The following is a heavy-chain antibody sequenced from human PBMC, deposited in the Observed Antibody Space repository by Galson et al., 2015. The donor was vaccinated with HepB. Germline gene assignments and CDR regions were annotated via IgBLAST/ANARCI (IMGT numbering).Heavy chain of an antibody. CDR3: AKGGIFGVYDILSVSDY. CDR1: GFTFSNFA. V-gene: IGHV3-23*01. Sequence: SLRLSCAASGFTFSNFAMSWVRQAPGKGLEWVSTITGGGGNTYYAEPVKGRFTISRDNSKNTLYVQMNSLRVEDTAVYYCAKGGIFGVYDILSVSDYWGQGTLVTVSS. CDR2: ITGGGGNT. J-gene: IGHJ4*02. D-gene: IGHD3-9*01.